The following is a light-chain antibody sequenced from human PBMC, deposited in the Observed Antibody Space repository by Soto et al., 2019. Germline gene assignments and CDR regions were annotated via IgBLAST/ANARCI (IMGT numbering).Light chain of an antibody. J-gene: IGKJ5*01. CDR1: QSISNW. CDR2: AAS. V-gene: IGKV1-39*01. CDR3: QQRYSTPPT. Sequence: DIQMTQSTSTLSASVGDRVTITCRASQSISNWLAWYQQKPGKAPKLLIYAASSLQSGVPSRVSGRVSWTDFTLTISSLQPEDLETYYCQQRYSTPPTFGQGTRLEI.